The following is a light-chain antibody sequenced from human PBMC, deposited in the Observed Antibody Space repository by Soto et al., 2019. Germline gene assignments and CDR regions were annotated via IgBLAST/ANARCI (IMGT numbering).Light chain of an antibody. V-gene: IGLV2-14*03. CDR3: SSYKNSTTFV. Sequence: QSVLTQPASVSGSPGQSITISCTGTSSDVGGYNYVSWYQHHPGKAPKLIIYDVSNRPSGVPNRFSGSKSDSTASLTISGLQAEDEADYSCSSYKNSTTFVFGTGTKVTVL. J-gene: IGLJ1*01. CDR2: DVS. CDR1: SSDVGGYNY.